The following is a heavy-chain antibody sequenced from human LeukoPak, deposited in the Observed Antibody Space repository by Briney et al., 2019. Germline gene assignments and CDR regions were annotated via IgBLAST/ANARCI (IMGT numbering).Heavy chain of an antibody. V-gene: IGHV3-33*01. CDR3: ARDSDYGDGFDY. CDR2: IWHDGTNK. D-gene: IGHD4-17*01. CDR1: GFTFSSYG. J-gene: IGHJ4*02. Sequence: LSGGSLRLSCAASGFTFSSYGIHWVRQAPGKGLEWVAVIWHDGTNKYCADSVKGRFLLSRDNSLNTLYLQMNSLRAGDTAVYYCARDSDYGDGFDYWGLGTLVTVSS.